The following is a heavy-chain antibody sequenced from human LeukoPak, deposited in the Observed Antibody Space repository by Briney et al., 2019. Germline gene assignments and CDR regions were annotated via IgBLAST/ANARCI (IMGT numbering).Heavy chain of an antibody. D-gene: IGHD6-19*01. CDR1: GYIFSDYW. V-gene: IGHV5-51*01. CDR2: IYPGDSDT. CDR3: ARHGVAGLAYYYYYMDV. J-gene: IGHJ6*03. Sequence: GESLKISCEGSGYIFSDYWIDWVRQMPGKGLEWMGMIYPGDSDTRYSPSFQGQVTMSADKSINTAYLQWSSLKASDTATYYCARHGVAGLAYYYYYMDVWGKGTTVTVSS.